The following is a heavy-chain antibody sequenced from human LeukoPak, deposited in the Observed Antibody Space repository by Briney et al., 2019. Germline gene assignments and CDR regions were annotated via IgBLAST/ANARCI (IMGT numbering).Heavy chain of an antibody. D-gene: IGHD6-13*01. CDR2: ISSSSSYI. Sequence: GRSLRLSCAASGFTFSSYAMHWVRQAPGKGLEWVSSISSSSSYIYYADSVKGRFTISRDNAKNSLYLQMNSLRAEDTAVYYCARVVRAAAVNWFDPWGQGTLVTVSS. CDR1: GFTFSSYA. CDR3: ARVVRAAAVNWFDP. J-gene: IGHJ5*02. V-gene: IGHV3-21*01.